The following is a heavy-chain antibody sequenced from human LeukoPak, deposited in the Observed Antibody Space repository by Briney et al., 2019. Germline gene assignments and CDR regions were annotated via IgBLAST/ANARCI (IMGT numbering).Heavy chain of an antibody. Sequence: RAGGSLRLSCAASGLPFSIYWVHWARHAPGKGLEWVSLINSDGTSKNYAGSVEGRFSISRDSAKNTLHLQMNSLRGEDTAGYYCAKDEVIPSYYYIDVWGKGTTVTVSS. CDR3: AKDEVIPSYYYIDV. CDR1: GLPFSIYW. D-gene: IGHD2-2*01. V-gene: IGHV3-74*01. CDR2: INSDGTSK. J-gene: IGHJ6*03.